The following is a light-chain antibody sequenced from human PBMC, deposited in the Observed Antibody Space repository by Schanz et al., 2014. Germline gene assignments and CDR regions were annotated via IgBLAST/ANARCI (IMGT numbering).Light chain of an antibody. CDR3: QSYDSRLSGWV. Sequence: QSVLTQPPSVSGTPGQRVTISCSGSRSNIESNTVQWYRQLPGAAPKVLIHNNNQRPSGIPDRISGSKSGTSASLAISGLQSEDEADYHCQSYDSRLSGWVFGGGTKLTVL. CDR1: RSNIESNT. V-gene: IGLV1-44*01. CDR2: NNN. J-gene: IGLJ3*02.